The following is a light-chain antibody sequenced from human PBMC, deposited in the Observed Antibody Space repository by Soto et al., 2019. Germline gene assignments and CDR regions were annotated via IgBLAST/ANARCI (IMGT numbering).Light chain of an antibody. Sequence: DIQVTQSPSSLSASVGDTVTITCRAGQGIRRSFAWYQQTPGKAPKLLINAASTLQSGVPPRFSGSGSGTEFTLIISSLQPEDFATYYCQQIYGSPYTFGQGTKLDIK. J-gene: IGKJ2*01. CDR1: QGIRRS. CDR2: AAS. V-gene: IGKV1-9*01. CDR3: QQIYGSPYT.